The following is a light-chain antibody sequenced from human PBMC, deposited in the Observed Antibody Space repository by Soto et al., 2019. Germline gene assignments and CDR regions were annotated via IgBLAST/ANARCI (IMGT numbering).Light chain of an antibody. V-gene: IGKV1-5*03. CDR3: QKYNSAPRT. CDR2: KAS. CDR1: QSISTW. J-gene: IGKJ1*01. Sequence: DIQMTQSPSTLSASVGDRVTITCRASQSISTWLAWYQQKSGKAPKLLIYKASSLESGVPSRFSGSGSGTEFTLTISSLQPEDVATYYCQKYNSAPRTFGQGTKVEIK.